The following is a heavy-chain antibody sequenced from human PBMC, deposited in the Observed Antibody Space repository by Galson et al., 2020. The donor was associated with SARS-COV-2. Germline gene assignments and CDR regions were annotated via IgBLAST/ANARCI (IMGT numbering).Heavy chain of an antibody. Sequence: QAGGSLRLSCTASGFTFSSFGMHWVRQAPGQGLEWVAVMSYDGSNIFYAESVKSRFTISRDNSKNTLYLQMNTLRAEDTATYYCARDRHYGDYWGGGEVLDYWGQGTLVTVSS. CDR3: ARDRHYGDYWGGGEVLDY. D-gene: IGHD4-17*01. CDR1: GFTFSSFG. CDR2: MSYDGSNI. J-gene: IGHJ4*02. V-gene: IGHV3-30*03.